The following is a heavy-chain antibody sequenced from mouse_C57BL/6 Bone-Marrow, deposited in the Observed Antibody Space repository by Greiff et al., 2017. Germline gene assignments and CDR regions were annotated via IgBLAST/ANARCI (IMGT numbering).Heavy chain of an antibody. V-gene: IGHV2-5*01. CDR1: GFSLTSYG. CDR2: IWRGGST. CDR3: AKYSNYVGDY. D-gene: IGHD2-5*01. Sequence: QVQLKESGPGLVQPSQSLSITCTASGFSLTSYGVHWVRQSPGKGLEWLGVIWRGGSTDYNAAFMSRLSTTKDNSKSQVFFKMNSLQADDTAIYYCAKYSNYVGDYWGQGTSVTVSS. J-gene: IGHJ4*01.